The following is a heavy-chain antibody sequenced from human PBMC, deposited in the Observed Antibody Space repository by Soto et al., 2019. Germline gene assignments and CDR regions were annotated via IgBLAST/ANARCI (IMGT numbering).Heavy chain of an antibody. V-gene: IGHV4-34*01. CDR1: GGSFSGYY. Sequence: QVQLQQWGAGLLKPSETLSLTCAVYGGSFSGYYWSWIRQPPGKGLEWIGEINHSGRTNYNPSLRGRVTISVDTSRNQFSPKLSSVTAAATVVYYCAGQARGYSYGPNDYWGQGTLVTVSS. CDR2: INHSGRT. J-gene: IGHJ4*02. D-gene: IGHD5-18*01. CDR3: AGQARGYSYGPNDY.